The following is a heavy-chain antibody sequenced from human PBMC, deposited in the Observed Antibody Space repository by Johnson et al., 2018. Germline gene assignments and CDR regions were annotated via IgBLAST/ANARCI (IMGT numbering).Heavy chain of an antibody. J-gene: IGHJ6*03. D-gene: IGHD2-15*01. CDR3: ARDRVAASYYYYYMDV. V-gene: IGHV3-7*01. Sequence: VQLVQSGGGLVQXGGSLRLSCAASGFTFSSYWMSWVRQAPGKGLEWVANIKQDGSEKYYVDSVKGRFTISRDNAKNPLYLQMNSLRAEDTAVYYCARDRVAASYYYYYMDVWGKGTTVTVSS. CDR2: IKQDGSEK. CDR1: GFTFSSYW.